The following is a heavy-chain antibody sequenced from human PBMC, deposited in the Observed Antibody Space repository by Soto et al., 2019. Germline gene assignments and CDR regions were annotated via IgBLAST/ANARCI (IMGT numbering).Heavy chain of an antibody. CDR1: GFSLSTSGVG. CDR2: IYWDDDK. J-gene: IGHJ4*02. D-gene: IGHD3-10*01. V-gene: IGHV2-5*02. Sequence: QITLKESGPTLVKPTQTLTLTCTFSGFSLSTSGVGVGWIRQPSGKALECLALIYWDDDKRYSPSLKSRLTITKDTSKNQVVLTMTNMDPVDTGTYYCAHMGDYYGSGRGPDYWGQGTLVTVSS. CDR3: AHMGDYYGSGRGPDY.